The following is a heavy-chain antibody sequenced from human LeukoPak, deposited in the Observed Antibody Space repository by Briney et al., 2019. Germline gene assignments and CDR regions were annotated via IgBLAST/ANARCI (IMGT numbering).Heavy chain of an antibody. Sequence: ASVKVSCKASGYTFTSYGISWVRQAPGQGLEWMGWINPNSGGTNYAQKFQGRVTMTRDTSISTAYMELSRLRSDDTAVYYCARDVSTIVATIFDYWGQGTLVTVSS. D-gene: IGHD5-12*01. CDR1: GYTFTSYG. J-gene: IGHJ4*02. CDR3: ARDVSTIVATIFDY. CDR2: INPNSGGT. V-gene: IGHV1-2*02.